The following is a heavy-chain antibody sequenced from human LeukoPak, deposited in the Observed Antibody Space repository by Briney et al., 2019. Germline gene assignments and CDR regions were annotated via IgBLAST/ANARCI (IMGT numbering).Heavy chain of an antibody. J-gene: IGHJ4*02. Sequence: SETLSLTCAVSGYSISSGYYWGWIRQPPGKGLEWIGSINHSGSTYYNPSLKSRVTISIDTSKNQFSLNLSPVTAADTAVYYCSRGGNFAFWGQGTLVTVSS. CDR2: INHSGST. CDR1: GYSISSGYY. V-gene: IGHV4-38-2*01. CDR3: SRGGNFAF.